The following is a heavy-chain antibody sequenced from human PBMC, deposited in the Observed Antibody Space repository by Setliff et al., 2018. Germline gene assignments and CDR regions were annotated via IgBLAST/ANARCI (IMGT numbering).Heavy chain of an antibody. J-gene: IGHJ4*02. CDR1: GFSFSTFG. CDR3: TRSPPTVVVTAIQAIFDY. V-gene: IGHV1-18*01. D-gene: IGHD2-21*02. CDR2: ISPYSGES. Sequence: ASVKVSCKTSGFSFSTFGFSWVRQAPGQGLEWMGWISPYSGESNYAQKFQDRLTVTADTSTKTTYMELRSLTSDDTAVYFCTRSPPTVVVTAIQAIFDYWGQGTLVTVSS.